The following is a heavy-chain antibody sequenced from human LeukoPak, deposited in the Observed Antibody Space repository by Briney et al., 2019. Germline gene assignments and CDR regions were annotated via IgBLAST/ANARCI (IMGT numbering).Heavy chain of an antibody. CDR2: IYYSGST. CDR3: AIQKWELPPLHDY. CDR1: GGSISSSSYY. D-gene: IGHD1-26*01. Sequence: SETLSLTCTVSGGSISSSSYYWGWIRQPPGKGLEWIGSIYYSGSTYYNPSLKSRVTISVDTSKNQFSLKLSSVTAADTAVYCCAIQKWELPPLHDYWGREPRVPVPS. V-gene: IGHV4-39*01. J-gene: IGHJ4*02.